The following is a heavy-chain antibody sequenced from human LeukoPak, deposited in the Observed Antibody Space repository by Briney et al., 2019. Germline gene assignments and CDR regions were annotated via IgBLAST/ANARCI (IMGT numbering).Heavy chain of an antibody. J-gene: IGHJ5*02. CDR2: INSDGNRT. CDR1: GFTFSSYA. D-gene: IGHD3-16*01. CDR3: ARGGTFDP. Sequence: GGSLRLSCAASGFTFSSYAMSWVRRAPGKGLLWVSRINSDGNRTNYADSVKGRFTISRDNAKNTLYLQMNSLRVEDTAVYYCARGGTFDPWGQGTLVTVSS. V-gene: IGHV3-74*01.